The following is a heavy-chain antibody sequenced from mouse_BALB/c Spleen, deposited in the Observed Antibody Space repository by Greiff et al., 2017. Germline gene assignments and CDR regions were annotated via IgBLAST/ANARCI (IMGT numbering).Heavy chain of an antibody. V-gene: IGHV14-1*02. CDR2: IDPENGNT. D-gene: IGHD2-10*02. CDR3: ASRYGNYDYYAMDY. J-gene: IGHJ4*01. CDR1: GFNIKDYY. Sequence: VQLKQSGAELVRPGALVKLSCKASGFNIKDYYMHWVKQRPEQGLEWIGWIDPENGNTIYDPKFQGKASITADTSSNTAYLQLSSLTSEDTAVYYCASRYGNYDYYAMDYWGQGTSVTVSS.